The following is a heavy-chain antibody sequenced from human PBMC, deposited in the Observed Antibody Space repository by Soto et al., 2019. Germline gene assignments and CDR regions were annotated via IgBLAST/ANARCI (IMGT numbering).Heavy chain of an antibody. V-gene: IGHV3-74*01. CDR1: GFTFSSYW. CDR3: ARGTLTWIDMVDS. D-gene: IGHD2-21*01. Sequence: EVQLVESGGALVQPGGSLRLSCAASGFTFSSYWMHWVRQGPGKGLVWVSRISGAGTRTNYADSVRGRFTVSRDNAKNRLYLQINSLTAEVTAVYYCARGTLTWIDMVDSWGQGTLVTVSS. CDR2: ISGAGTRT. J-gene: IGHJ4*02.